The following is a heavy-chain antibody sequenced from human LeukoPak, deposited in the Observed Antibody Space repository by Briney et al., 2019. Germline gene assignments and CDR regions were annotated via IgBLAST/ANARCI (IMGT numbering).Heavy chain of an antibody. Sequence: PSETLSLTCTVSGGSLSGYYWSWIRQPAGNRLEWIGRIYTSGSTNYNPSLKSRITMSLDTSKNQFSLKLSSVTAADTAVYYCARTSLFVFDTWGQGTMVTVSS. CDR3: ARTSLFVFDT. CDR1: GGSLSGYY. V-gene: IGHV4-4*07. J-gene: IGHJ3*02. CDR2: IYTSGST. D-gene: IGHD3-16*01.